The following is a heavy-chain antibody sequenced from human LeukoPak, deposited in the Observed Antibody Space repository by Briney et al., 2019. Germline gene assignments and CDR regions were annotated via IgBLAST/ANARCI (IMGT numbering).Heavy chain of an antibody. CDR2: INTSGNT. Sequence: SETLSLTCTVSGGSISIYYWSWIRQPAGKGLEWVGRINTSGNTNYGPSLKSRVTMSVDTSMNQFSLNLSSVTAADTAVYYCARQGYTYGQTDYWGQGTLVTVSS. J-gene: IGHJ4*02. D-gene: IGHD5-18*01. V-gene: IGHV4-4*07. CDR3: ARQGYTYGQTDY. CDR1: GGSISIYY.